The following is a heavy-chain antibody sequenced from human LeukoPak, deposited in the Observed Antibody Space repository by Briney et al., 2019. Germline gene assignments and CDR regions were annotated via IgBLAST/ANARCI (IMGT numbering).Heavy chain of an antibody. CDR3: ARDRDSSGYYYFGAFDI. Sequence: ASVKVSCKASGYTFTSYYMHWVRQAPGQGLEWMGIINPSGGSTSYAQKFQGRVTMTRDMSTSTVYMELSSLRSEDTAVYYCARDRDSSGYYYFGAFDIWGQGTMVTVSS. CDR1: GYTFTSYY. CDR2: INPSGGST. D-gene: IGHD3-22*01. V-gene: IGHV1-46*01. J-gene: IGHJ3*02.